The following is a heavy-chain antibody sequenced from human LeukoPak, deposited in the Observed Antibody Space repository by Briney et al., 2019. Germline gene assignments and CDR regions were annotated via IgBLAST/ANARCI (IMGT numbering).Heavy chain of an antibody. D-gene: IGHD5-24*01. V-gene: IGHV4-34*01. CDR2: INHSGST. CDR1: GGSFSGYY. CDR3: ARGSGWLQFLDY. J-gene: IGHJ4*02. Sequence: SETLSLTCAVYGGSFSGYYWSWIRQPPGKGLEWTGEINHSGSTNYNPSLKSRVTISVDTSKNQFSLKLSSVTAADTAVYYCARGSGWLQFLDYWGQGTLVTVSS.